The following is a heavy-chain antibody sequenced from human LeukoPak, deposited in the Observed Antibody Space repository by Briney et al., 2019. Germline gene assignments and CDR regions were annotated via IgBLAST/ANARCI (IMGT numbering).Heavy chain of an antibody. Sequence: GGSLRLSCAASGFTFSSYWMSWVRQAPGKGLEWVANIKQDGSEKYYVDSVKGRFTISRDNAKNSLYLQMNSLRAEDTAVYYCARSGNFYHYYMDVWGKGTTVTVSS. CDR2: IKQDGSEK. D-gene: IGHD3-3*01. J-gene: IGHJ6*03. V-gene: IGHV3-7*01. CDR1: GFTFSSYW. CDR3: ARSGNFYHYYMDV.